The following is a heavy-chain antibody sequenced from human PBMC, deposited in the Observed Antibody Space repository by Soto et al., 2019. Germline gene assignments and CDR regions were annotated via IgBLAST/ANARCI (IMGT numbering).Heavy chain of an antibody. Sequence: GGSLRLSCAASGFTFSSYWMSWVRQAPGKGLEWVANIKQDGSEKYYVDSVKGRFTISRDNAKNSLYLQMNSLRAEDTAVYYCARDIFYSSGPSTGFGYWGQGTLVTVSS. CDR3: ARDIFYSSGPSTGFGY. CDR2: IKQDGSEK. D-gene: IGHD6-19*01. CDR1: GFTFSSYW. V-gene: IGHV3-7*01. J-gene: IGHJ4*02.